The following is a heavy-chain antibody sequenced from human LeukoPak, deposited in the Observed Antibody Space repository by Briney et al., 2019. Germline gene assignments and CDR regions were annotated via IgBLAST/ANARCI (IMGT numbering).Heavy chain of an antibody. CDR2: IYHSGST. V-gene: IGHV4-30-2*01. D-gene: IGHD1-26*01. J-gene: IGHJ4*02. Sequence: PSETLSLTCAVSGGSISSGGYSWSWIRQPPGKGLEWIGYIYHSGSTYYNPSLKSRVTISVDRSKNQFSLKLSSVTAADTAVYYCARARVRGSYYPPYFDYWGQGTLVTVSS. CDR1: GGSISSGGYS. CDR3: ARARVRGSYYPPYFDY.